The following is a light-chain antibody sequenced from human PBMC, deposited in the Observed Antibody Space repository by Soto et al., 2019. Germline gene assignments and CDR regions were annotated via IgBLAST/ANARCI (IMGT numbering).Light chain of an antibody. J-gene: IGKJ2*01. CDR3: LQHNSYPRYT. Sequence: DIQMTQSPSSLSASVGDRVTITCRASQGIRNALGWYQQKPGKAPKRLIYAASSLQSGVPSRFGGSGSGTEVTITISSPQPEDFATYYWLQHNSYPRYTFGQGTKLEIK. V-gene: IGKV1-17*01. CDR1: QGIRNA. CDR2: AAS.